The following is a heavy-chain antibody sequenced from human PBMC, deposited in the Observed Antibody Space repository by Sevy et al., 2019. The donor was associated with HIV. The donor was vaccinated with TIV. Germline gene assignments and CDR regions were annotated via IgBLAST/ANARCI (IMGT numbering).Heavy chain of an antibody. V-gene: IGHV3-21*01. Sequence: GGSLRLSCAASGFTFSSYSMNWVRQAPGKGLEWVSSISSSSSYIYYADSVKGRFTISRDNAKNSLYLQMNSLRAEDTAVYYCARERRVVGYYDSSGYYSPGGDFDYWGQGTLVTVSS. J-gene: IGHJ4*02. CDR1: GFTFSSYS. CDR2: ISSSSSYI. CDR3: ARERRVVGYYDSSGYYSPGGDFDY. D-gene: IGHD3-22*01.